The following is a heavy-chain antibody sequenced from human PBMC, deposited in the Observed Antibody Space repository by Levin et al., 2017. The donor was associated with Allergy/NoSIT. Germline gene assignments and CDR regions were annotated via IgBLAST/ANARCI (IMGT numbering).Heavy chain of an antibody. CDR3: ARDFGSSGWYRGGYFDY. D-gene: IGHD6-19*01. Sequence: LSLTCAASGFTFSSYAMHWVRQAPGKGLEWVAVISYDGSNKYYADSVKGRFTISRDNSKNTLYLQMNSLRAEDTAVYYCARDFGSSGWYRGGYFDYWGQGTLVTVSS. J-gene: IGHJ4*02. CDR1: GFTFSSYA. V-gene: IGHV3-30-3*01. CDR2: ISYDGSNK.